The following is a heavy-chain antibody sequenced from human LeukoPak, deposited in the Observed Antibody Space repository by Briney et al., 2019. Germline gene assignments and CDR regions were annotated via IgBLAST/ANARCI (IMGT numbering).Heavy chain of an antibody. CDR3: ARSKRWSSTYASDI. J-gene: IGHJ3*02. V-gene: IGHV3-74*03. CDR1: GFTFRGHW. D-gene: IGHD5-24*01. Sequence: GGSLRLSCADSGFTFRGHWMHWVRHAPGKGLVWVSRINGDGSNTTYTDSAKGGFTISREKGKNTLYLQRKRLRDEETAVYHCARSKRWSSTYASDIWGQARMLTVSS. CDR2: INGDGSNT.